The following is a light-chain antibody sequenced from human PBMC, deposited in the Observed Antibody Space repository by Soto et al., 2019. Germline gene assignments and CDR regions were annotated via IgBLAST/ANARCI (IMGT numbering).Light chain of an antibody. CDR2: EAS. CDR3: QQYGSSGT. CDR1: QSIDRY. Sequence: EIVLTQSPATLSLSPGERATLSCRASQSIDRYLAWYQQKPGQAPRLLIYEASNRATGIPPRFSGSGSGTDFTLTISRLEPEDFAVYYCQQYGSSGTFGQGTKVDIK. V-gene: IGKV3-11*01. J-gene: IGKJ1*01.